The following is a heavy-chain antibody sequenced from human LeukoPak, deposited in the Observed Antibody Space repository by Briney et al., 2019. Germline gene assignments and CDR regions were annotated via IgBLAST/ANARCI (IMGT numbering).Heavy chain of an antibody. V-gene: IGHV4-34*01. J-gene: IGHJ5*02. D-gene: IGHD4-17*01. CDR3: ARDRRTVTDNWFDP. CDR1: GGSFSGYY. CDR2: INHSGST. Sequence: SETLSLTCAVYGGSFSGYYWSWIRQPPGKGLEWIGEINHSGSTNYNPSLKSRVTISVDTSKNQFSLKLSSVTAADTAVYYCARDRRTVTDNWFDPWGQGTLVTVSS.